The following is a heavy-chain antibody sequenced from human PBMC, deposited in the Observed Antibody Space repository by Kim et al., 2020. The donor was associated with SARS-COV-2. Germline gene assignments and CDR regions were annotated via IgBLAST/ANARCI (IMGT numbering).Heavy chain of an antibody. CDR3: AKDYCSSASYYGSYYYCYGMEV. V-gene: IGHV3-30*18. D-gene: IGHD3-10*01. CDR1: RFRFSDYG. Sequence: GGSLRLSCAASRFRFSDYGMHWVRQAPGKGLEWVAFISYDGNNKYYAASVKGRFTISKDNLKHTLYLQMNSLRDEDTSVYYCAKDYCSSASYYGSYYYCYGMEVWCQRTTVTVSS. J-gene: IGHJ6*02. CDR2: ISYDGNNK.